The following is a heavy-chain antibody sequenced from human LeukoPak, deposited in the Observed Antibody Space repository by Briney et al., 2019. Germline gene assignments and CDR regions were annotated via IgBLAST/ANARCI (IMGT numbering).Heavy chain of an antibody. V-gene: IGHV1-18*01. CDR1: GYTFTSYG. D-gene: IGHD1-26*01. CDR2: ISAYNGNT. J-gene: IGHJ3*02. Sequence: GASVKVPCKASGYTFTSYGVSWVRQAPGQGLEWMGWISAYNGNTNYAQKLQGRVTMTTDTSTSTAYMELRSLRSDDTAVYYCARQSSREPAAFDIWGQGTMVTVSS. CDR3: ARQSSREPAAFDI.